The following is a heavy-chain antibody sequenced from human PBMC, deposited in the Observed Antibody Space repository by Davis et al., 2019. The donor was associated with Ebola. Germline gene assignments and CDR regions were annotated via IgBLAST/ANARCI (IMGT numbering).Heavy chain of an antibody. Sequence: HTGESLRLSCTVSGFTFSNNWMNWVRQAPGKGLVWVSSINRDGTTTTYADSVKGRFTISRDNSKNTLYLQMNSLRAEDTAVYYCARDGPRRYIVGSTRHYYYYGMDVWGQGTTVTVSS. CDR3: ARDGPRRYIVGSTRHYYYYGMDV. D-gene: IGHD2-15*01. CDR1: GFTFSNNW. V-gene: IGHV3-74*01. CDR2: INRDGTTT. J-gene: IGHJ6*02.